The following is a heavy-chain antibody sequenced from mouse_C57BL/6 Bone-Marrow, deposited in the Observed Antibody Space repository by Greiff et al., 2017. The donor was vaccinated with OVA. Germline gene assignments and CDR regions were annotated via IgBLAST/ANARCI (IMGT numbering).Heavy chain of an antibody. Sequence: VQLQQSGPGLVQPSQSLSITCTVSGFSFTSYGVHWVRQSPGKGLEWLGVIWSGGSTAYNAAFISRLSISKDNSKSQVFFKMNSLQADDTAIYYCARFRNYGWYFDVWGTGTTVTVSS. CDR2: IWSGGST. CDR1: GFSFTSYG. J-gene: IGHJ1*03. CDR3: ARFRNYGWYFDV. V-gene: IGHV2-2*01. D-gene: IGHD2-1*01.